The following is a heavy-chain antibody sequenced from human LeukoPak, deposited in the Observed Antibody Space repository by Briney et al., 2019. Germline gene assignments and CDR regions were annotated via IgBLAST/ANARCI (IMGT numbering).Heavy chain of an antibody. Sequence: SETLSLTCAVYGGSFSGYYWSWIRQPPGKGLEWIGYIYYSGSSNYNPSLKSRVTISVDTSKNQFSLKLSSVTAADTAVYYCARYPFDGYNYYFDYWGQGTLVTVSS. CDR1: GGSFSGYY. V-gene: IGHV4-59*01. J-gene: IGHJ4*02. CDR2: IYYSGSS. CDR3: ARYPFDGYNYYFDY. D-gene: IGHD5-24*01.